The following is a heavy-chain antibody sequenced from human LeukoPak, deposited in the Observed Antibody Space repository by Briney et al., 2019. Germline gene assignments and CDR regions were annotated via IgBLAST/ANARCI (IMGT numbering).Heavy chain of an antibody. CDR2: IYYSGST. Sequence: SETPSLTCTVSGGSISSYYWSWIRQPPGKGLEWIGYIYYSGSTNYNPSLKSRVTISVDTSKNQFSLKLGSVTAADTAVYYCASLSYYYDSSANSAFDIWGQGTMVTVSS. D-gene: IGHD3-22*01. J-gene: IGHJ3*02. V-gene: IGHV4-59*01. CDR1: GGSISSYY. CDR3: ASLSYYYDSSANSAFDI.